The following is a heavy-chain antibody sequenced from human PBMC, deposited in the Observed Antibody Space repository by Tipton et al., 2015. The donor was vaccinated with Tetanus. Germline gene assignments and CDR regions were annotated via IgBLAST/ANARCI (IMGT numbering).Heavy chain of an antibody. CDR1: GFTFSSYW. Sequence: GSLRLSCAASGFTFSSYWMHWVRQAPGKGLEWVSGINWNGGTTGYGDSVKGRFTISRDNAKNSLYLQMDSLGAGDTALYYCVKEERSGWVNWYFDLWGRGTLVTVSS. V-gene: IGHV3-20*04. CDR2: INWNGGTT. CDR3: VKEERSGWVNWYFDL. J-gene: IGHJ2*01. D-gene: IGHD6-19*01.